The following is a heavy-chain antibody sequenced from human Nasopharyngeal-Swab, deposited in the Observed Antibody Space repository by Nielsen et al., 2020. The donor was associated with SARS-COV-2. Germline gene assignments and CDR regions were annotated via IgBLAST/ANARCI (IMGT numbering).Heavy chain of an antibody. CDR2: INGDGGST. D-gene: IGHD6-13*01. Sequence: GESLKISCEASGFTFDAYDMHWVRQAPGKGLEWVSLINGDGGSTYYADSVKGRFTISRDNSKNSLYLQMNSLRTEDTALYYCAKDIGSAAAGYDYWGQGTLVTVSS. CDR3: AKDIGSAAAGYDY. V-gene: IGHV3-43*02. J-gene: IGHJ4*02. CDR1: GFTFDAYD.